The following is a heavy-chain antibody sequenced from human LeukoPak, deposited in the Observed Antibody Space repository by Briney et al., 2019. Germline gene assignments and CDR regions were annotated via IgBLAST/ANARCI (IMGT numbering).Heavy chain of an antibody. J-gene: IGHJ5*02. Sequence: SESLSLTCTVSGYSISSGYYWGWIRQPPGKGLEWIGSIYHSGSTNYNPSLKSRVTISVDTSKNQFSLKLSSVTAADTAVYYCARDWGYDSSGSNWFDPWGQGTLVTVSS. D-gene: IGHD3-22*01. CDR2: IYHSGST. V-gene: IGHV4-38-2*02. CDR3: ARDWGYDSSGSNWFDP. CDR1: GYSISSGYY.